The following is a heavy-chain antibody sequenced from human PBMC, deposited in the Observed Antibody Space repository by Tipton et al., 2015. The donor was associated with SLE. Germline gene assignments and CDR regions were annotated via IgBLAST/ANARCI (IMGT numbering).Heavy chain of an antibody. CDR3: AREHISSLRDAFEI. J-gene: IGHJ3*02. D-gene: IGHD2-15*01. CDR1: GGSFSGYH. CDR2: INYSGSP. Sequence: TLSLTCTIYGGSFSGYHWNWIRQPPGKGLEWIGEINYSGSPNYNPSLKSRVTISVDTSKNQFTLKLSSVTAVDTAVYYCAREHISSLRDAFEIWGQGTMVTVS. V-gene: IGHV4-34*01.